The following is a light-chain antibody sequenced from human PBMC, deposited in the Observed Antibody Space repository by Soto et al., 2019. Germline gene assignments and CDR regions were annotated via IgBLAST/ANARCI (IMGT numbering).Light chain of an antibody. V-gene: IGKV1-5*03. CDR3: QQYNSYSWT. CDR2: KAS. J-gene: IGKJ1*01. Sequence: DXQMTQSPPTLSASVGDRVTITCRASQSISSWLAWYQQKPGKAPKLLIYKASSLESGVPSRFSGSGSGTEFTLTISSLQPDDFATYYCQQYNSYSWTFGQGTKV. CDR1: QSISSW.